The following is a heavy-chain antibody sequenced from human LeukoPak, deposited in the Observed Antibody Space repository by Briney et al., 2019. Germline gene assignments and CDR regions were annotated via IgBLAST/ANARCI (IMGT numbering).Heavy chain of an antibody. CDR3: ARLAPSIVVVPAAHPNDAFDI. D-gene: IGHD2-2*01. CDR1: GGSISSSSYY. CDR2: IYYSGST. V-gene: IGHV4-39*01. Sequence: SETLSLTCTVSGGSISSSSYYWGWIRQPPGKGLEWIGSIYYSGSTYYNPSLKSRVTISVDTSKNQFSLKLSSVTAADTAVYYCARLAPSIVVVPAAHPNDAFDIWGQGTMVTVSS. J-gene: IGHJ3*02.